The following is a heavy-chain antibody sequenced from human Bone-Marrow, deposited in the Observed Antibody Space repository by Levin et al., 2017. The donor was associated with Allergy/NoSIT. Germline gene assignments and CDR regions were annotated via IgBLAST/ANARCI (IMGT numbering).Heavy chain of an antibody. CDR2: VYSSGST. Sequence: SQTLSLPCTVSGGSIHDYYWTWIRQPAGKGLEWIGRVYSSGSTTYNPSLKSRVTMSVDTSKNQFSLKLSSVTAADTAVYYCARDRVRGACTITSCPHQNWFDPWGQGTLVTVSS. D-gene: IGHD2-2*01. CDR1: GGSIHDYY. V-gene: IGHV4-4*07. J-gene: IGHJ5*02. CDR3: ARDRVRGACTITSCPHQNWFDP.